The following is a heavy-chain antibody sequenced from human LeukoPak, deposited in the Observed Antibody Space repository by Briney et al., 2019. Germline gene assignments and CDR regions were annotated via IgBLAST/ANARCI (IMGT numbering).Heavy chain of an antibody. CDR1: GFTFSGSA. D-gene: IGHD3-22*01. Sequence: GGSLRLSCAASGFTFSGSAMHWVPQASGKGLECVGRIRSKANSYATAYAASVKGRFTISRDDSKNTAYLQMNSLKTEDTAVYYCTGSYYYDSSGYYSFDYWGQGTLVTVSS. V-gene: IGHV3-73*01. CDR2: IRSKANSYAT. J-gene: IGHJ4*02. CDR3: TGSYYYDSSGYYSFDY.